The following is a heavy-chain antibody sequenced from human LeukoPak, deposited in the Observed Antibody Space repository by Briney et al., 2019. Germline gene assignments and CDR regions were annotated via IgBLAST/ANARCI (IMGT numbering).Heavy chain of an antibody. CDR1: GFTFSGSA. D-gene: IGHD5-24*01. V-gene: IGHV3-73*01. CDR2: IRSKANGYAT. J-gene: IGHJ4*02. CDR3: TRHGDGYNNHRDY. Sequence: GGSLRLSCAASGFTFSGSAMHWVRQASGKGLEWVGRIRSKANGYATAYAASVKGRFTISRDDSKNTAYLQMNSLKTEDTAVYYCTRHGDGYNNHRDYWGQGTLVTVSS.